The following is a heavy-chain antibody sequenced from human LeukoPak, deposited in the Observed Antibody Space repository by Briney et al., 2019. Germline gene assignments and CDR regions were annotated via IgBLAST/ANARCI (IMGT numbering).Heavy chain of an antibody. CDR1: GFTFNKYG. J-gene: IGHJ4*02. CDR3: ARAGIDNALDY. CDR2: IWYDGSNK. D-gene: IGHD2-2*01. Sequence: GGSLRLSCAASGFTFNKYGINWVRQAPGKGLEWVAIIWYDGSNKYFAESVRGRFTISKNNSRNTVDLQMNSRRIEDTAVYEGARAGIDNALDYWGQGTQVTVYS. V-gene: IGHV3-33*01.